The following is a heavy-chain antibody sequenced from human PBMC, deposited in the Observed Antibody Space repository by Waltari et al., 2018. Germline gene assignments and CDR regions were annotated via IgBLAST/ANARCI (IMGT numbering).Heavy chain of an antibody. CDR1: GFTFSSYE. V-gene: IGHV3-48*03. Sequence: EVQLVESGGGLVQPGGSLRLPCAASGFTFSSYEMNWVRKAPGKGLEWVSYVSSSGSTIDDADSVKGRFTVSRDNAKNSLYLQMNSLRAEDTAVYYCAREGTCSTSCYVPNSYGMDVWGQGTTVTVSS. D-gene: IGHD2-2*01. CDR3: AREGTCSTSCYVPNSYGMDV. CDR2: VSSSGSTI. J-gene: IGHJ6*02.